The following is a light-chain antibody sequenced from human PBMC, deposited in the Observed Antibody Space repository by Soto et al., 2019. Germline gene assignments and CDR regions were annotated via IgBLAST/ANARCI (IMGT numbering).Light chain of an antibody. V-gene: IGKV3-20*01. CDR1: QSVSNSY. Sequence: EIVLTQSPGTLSLSPGERATLSCRASQSVSNSYLAWYQQKPGQAPRLLIYGVSSRATGIPDRFSGSGSGTDFTLTISRLEPEDFAVYYCHQYGSSPYTFGQWTKLEI. J-gene: IGKJ2*01. CDR3: HQYGSSPYT. CDR2: GVS.